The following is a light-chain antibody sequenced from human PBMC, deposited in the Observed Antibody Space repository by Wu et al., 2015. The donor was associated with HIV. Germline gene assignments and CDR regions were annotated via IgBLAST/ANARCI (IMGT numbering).Light chain of an antibody. CDR3: QQSYSSVYT. CDR2: AAS. V-gene: IGKV1-39*01. CDR1: QSVSNY. Sequence: DIQMTQSPSSLSASVGDRVTITCRASQSVSNYLNWYQQKPGRAPKLLISAASSLQTGVSSRFSGSGSGTDFILTITSLQPEDFATYYCQQSYSSVYTFGQGPSWRSN. J-gene: IGKJ2*01.